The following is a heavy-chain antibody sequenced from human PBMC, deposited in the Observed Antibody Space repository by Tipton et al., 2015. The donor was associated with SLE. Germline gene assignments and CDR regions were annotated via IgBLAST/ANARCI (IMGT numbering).Heavy chain of an antibody. V-gene: IGHV3-48*01. CDR1: GFTFSSYS. D-gene: IGHD6-19*01. CDR2: ISSSGSTI. CDR3: TKEHSSGWPNLAS. Sequence: SLRLSCVASGFTFSSYSMNWVRQAPGKGLEWVSYISSSGSTIDYADSVKGRFTISRDNAKNSLYLQMNSLRAEDTAVYYCTKEHSSGWPNLASWGQGTMVNVSS. J-gene: IGHJ5*02.